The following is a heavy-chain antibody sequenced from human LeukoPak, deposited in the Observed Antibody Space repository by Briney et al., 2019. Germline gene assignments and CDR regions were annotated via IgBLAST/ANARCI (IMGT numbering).Heavy chain of an antibody. CDR2: ISSSGSYI. D-gene: IGHD3-10*01. Sequence: GGSLRLSCAASGFTFSYYSMNWVRQAPGKGLEWVASISSSGSYIFYADSLRGRSTISRDNAESSLFLHMNSLGADDTAVYYCARGTFYYYGSGRYYNDFDFWGQGTLVTVSS. J-gene: IGHJ4*02. V-gene: IGHV3-21*01. CDR1: GFTFSYYS. CDR3: ARGTFYYYGSGRYYNDFDF.